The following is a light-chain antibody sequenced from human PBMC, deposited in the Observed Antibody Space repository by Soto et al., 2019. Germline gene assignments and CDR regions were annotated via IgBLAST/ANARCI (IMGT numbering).Light chain of an antibody. CDR2: DAS. CDR3: QQYDRWPVT. CDR1: QSVTTN. V-gene: IGKV3-15*01. Sequence: EVVMTQSPATLSVSPGERVTFSCRASQSVTTNLAWYQHKPGQSPRLLISDASTGASGIPPRFSGSGSGTEFTLTIYRLQSADFVVYYCQQYDRWPVTFGGGTKVDIK. J-gene: IGKJ4*01.